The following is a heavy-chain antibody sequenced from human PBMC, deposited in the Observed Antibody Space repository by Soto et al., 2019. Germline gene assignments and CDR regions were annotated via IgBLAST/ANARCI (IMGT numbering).Heavy chain of an antibody. CDR2: IKQDGSET. J-gene: IGHJ6*02. D-gene: IGHD2-21*02. Sequence: GGSLRLSCAASEFTFSDYWMNWVRQAPGKGLEWVVNIKQDGSETYNVYSVSGRFSISRDNARDSLYLQVNSLRADDTAVYYCARGCARDSTHYYYYAMDVWGQGTTVTVSS. CDR3: ARGCARDSTHYYYYAMDV. CDR1: EFTFSDYW. V-gene: IGHV3-7*03.